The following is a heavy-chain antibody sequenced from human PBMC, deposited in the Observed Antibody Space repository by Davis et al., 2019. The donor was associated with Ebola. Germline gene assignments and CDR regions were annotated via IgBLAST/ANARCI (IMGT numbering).Heavy chain of an antibody. CDR3: TTDQLGGLHLGELPDY. CDR1: GYTFTGYY. CDR2: INPNSGGT. J-gene: IGHJ4*02. Sequence: ASVKVSCQASGYTFTGYYMHWVRQAPGQGLEWMGWINPNSGGTNYAQKFQGRVTMTRDTSISTAYMELSRLRSDDTAVYYCTTDQLGGLHLGELPDYWGQGTLVTVSS. D-gene: IGHD3-16*01. V-gene: IGHV1-2*02.